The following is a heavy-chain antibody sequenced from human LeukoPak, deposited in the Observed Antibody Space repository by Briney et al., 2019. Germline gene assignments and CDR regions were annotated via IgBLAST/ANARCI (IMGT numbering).Heavy chain of an antibody. J-gene: IGHJ4*02. CDR3: ARAYYYGSGSYDY. CDR1: GGSFSGYY. CDR2: INHSGST. D-gene: IGHD3-10*01. Sequence: PSETLSLTCAVYGGSFSGYYWSWIRQPPGKGLEWIGEINHSGSTNYNPSLKSRVTISVGTSKNQFSLKLSSVTAADTAVYYCARAYYYGSGSYDYWGQGTLATVSS. V-gene: IGHV4-34*01.